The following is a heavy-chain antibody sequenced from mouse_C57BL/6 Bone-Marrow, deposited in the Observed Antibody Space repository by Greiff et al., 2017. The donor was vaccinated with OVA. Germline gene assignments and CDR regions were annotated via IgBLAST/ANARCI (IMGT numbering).Heavy chain of an antibody. V-gene: IGHV1-63*01. J-gene: IGHJ1*03. CDR1: GYTFTNYW. D-gene: IGHD4-1*01. CDR3: ARLGPYWYFDV. Sequence: QVQLQQSGAELVRPGPSVKMSCKASGYTFTNYWIGWAKQRPGHGLEWIGDIYPGGGYTNYNEKFKGKATLTADKSSSTAYMQFSSLTSEDSAIYYCARLGPYWYFDVWGTGTTVTVSS. CDR2: IYPGGGYT.